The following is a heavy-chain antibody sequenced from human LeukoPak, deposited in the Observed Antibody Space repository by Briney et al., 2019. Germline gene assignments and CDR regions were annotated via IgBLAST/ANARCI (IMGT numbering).Heavy chain of an antibody. CDR3: ARGTRIVGAKH. V-gene: IGHV4-34*01. CDR1: GGSFSGYY. Sequence: SETLSLTCAVYGGSFSGYYWSWSRQPPGKGLEWIGEINHSGSTNYNPSLKSRVTISVDTSKNQFSLKLSSVTAADTAVYYCARGTRIVGAKHWGQGTLVTVSS. CDR2: INHSGST. J-gene: IGHJ4*02. D-gene: IGHD1-26*01.